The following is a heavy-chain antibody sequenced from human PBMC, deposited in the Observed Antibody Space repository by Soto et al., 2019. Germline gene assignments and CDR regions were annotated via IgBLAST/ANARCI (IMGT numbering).Heavy chain of an antibody. CDR2: IIPIFGTA. V-gene: IGHV1-69*13. J-gene: IGHJ5*02. CDR3: AWTPPLGYCSGGSCYLNWFDP. D-gene: IGHD2-15*01. CDR1: GGTFSSYA. Sequence: ASVKVSCKASGGTFSSYAISWVRQAPGQGLEWMGGIIPIFGTANYAQKFQGRVTITADESTSTAYMELSSLRSEDTAVYYCAWTPPLGYCSGGSCYLNWFDPWGQGTLVTVSS.